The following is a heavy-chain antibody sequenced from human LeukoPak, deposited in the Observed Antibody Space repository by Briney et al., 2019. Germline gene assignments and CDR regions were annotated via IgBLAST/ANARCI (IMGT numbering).Heavy chain of an antibody. V-gene: IGHV1-18*01. CDR1: GYTFTSYG. J-gene: IGHJ3*02. CDR3: ARGFGDANDYVWGSYRGYAFDI. CDR2: ISAYNGNT. Sequence: GASVKVSCKASGYTFTSYGISWVRQAPGQGLEWMGWISAYNGNTNYAQKLQGRVTMTTDTSTSTAYMELRSLRSDDTAVYYCARGFGDANDYVWGSYRGYAFDIWGQGTMVTVSS. D-gene: IGHD3-16*02.